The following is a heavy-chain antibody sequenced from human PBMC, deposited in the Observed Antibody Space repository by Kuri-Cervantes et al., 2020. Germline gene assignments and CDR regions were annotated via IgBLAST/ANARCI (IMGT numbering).Heavy chain of an antibody. CDR1: SFSIRTDFY. D-gene: IGHD4-11*01. CDR3: AKESPYTSSRYYYMDV. V-gene: IGHV4-38-2*02. Sequence: GSLRLSCIVSSFSIRTDFYWGWIRQPPGKGLEWIGSIYYSGSTYYNPSLKSRVTISVDTSKNQFSLKLSSVTAADTAVYYCAKESPYTSSRYYYMDVWGKGTTVTVSS. J-gene: IGHJ6*03. CDR2: IYYSGST.